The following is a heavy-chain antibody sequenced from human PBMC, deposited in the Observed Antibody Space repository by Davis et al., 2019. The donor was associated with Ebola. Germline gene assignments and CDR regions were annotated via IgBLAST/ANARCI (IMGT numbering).Heavy chain of an antibody. D-gene: IGHD4-17*01. CDR3: AILKVGLRRDHYYYYGMDV. V-gene: IGHV4-30-2*01. CDR2: IYHSGST. Sequence: LRLSCAASGFPVSSNYMSWIRQPPGKGLEWIGYIYHSGSTHYNPSLKSRVTISVDRSKNQFSLKLSSVTAADTAVYYFAILKVGLRRDHYYYYGMDVWGQGTTVTVSS. CDR1: GFPVSSNY. J-gene: IGHJ6*02.